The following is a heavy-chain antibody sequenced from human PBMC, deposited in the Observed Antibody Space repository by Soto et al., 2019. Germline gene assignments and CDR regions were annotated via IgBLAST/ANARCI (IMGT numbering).Heavy chain of an antibody. CDR1: GFTFSDYN. V-gene: IGHV3-48*02. J-gene: IGHJ4*02. CDR3: ARDGVAEIDY. D-gene: IGHD2-15*01. Sequence: GGSLRLSCAASGFTFSDYNMIWVRQAPGKGLEWVSYIDIISCTIYYADYVKGRFTISRDNAKNSLYLQMNSLRDEDTAVYYCARDGVAEIDYWGQGTLVTVSS. CDR2: IDIISCTI.